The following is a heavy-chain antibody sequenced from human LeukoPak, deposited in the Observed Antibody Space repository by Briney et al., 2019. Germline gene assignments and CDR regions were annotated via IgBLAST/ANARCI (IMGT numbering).Heavy chain of an antibody. CDR1: GGSISSGDYF. J-gene: IGHJ4*02. D-gene: IGHD6-13*01. V-gene: IGHV4-30-4*01. CDR3: ARGLSSSWADFDY. Sequence: SETLSLTCTVSGGSISSGDYFWSWIRQHPGKGLEWIGYIYYSGSTYYNPSLKSRVTISVDTSKNQFSLMLSSVTAADTAVYYCARGLSSSWADFDYWGQGTLVTVSS. CDR2: IYYSGST.